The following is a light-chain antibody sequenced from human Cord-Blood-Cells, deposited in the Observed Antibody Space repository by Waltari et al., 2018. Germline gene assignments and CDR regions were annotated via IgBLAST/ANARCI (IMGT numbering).Light chain of an antibody. J-gene: IGKJ1*01. V-gene: IGKV3-15*01. CDR3: QQYNNWSWT. CDR2: GAS. Sequence: EIVMTQSPATLSVSHGERATLSCRASQSVSSNLAWYQQKPGQAPRLLIYGASTRATGIPARFSGSGSGTEFTLTISSLQSEDFAVYYCQQYNNWSWTFGQGTKVEIK. CDR1: QSVSSN.